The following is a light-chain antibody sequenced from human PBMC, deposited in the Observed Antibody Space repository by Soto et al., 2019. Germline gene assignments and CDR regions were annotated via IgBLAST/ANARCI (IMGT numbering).Light chain of an antibody. J-gene: IGKJ5*01. CDR3: RQYGSTPIT. Sequence: EIVLTQSPGTLSLSPGERATLSCRASQSVSSSYLAWYQQKPGQAPRLLIYGASSRATGIPDRYSGSGSGTDFTLTISRLGPEDFAVYYCRQYGSTPITFGQGTRLEIK. V-gene: IGKV3-20*01. CDR2: GAS. CDR1: QSVSSSY.